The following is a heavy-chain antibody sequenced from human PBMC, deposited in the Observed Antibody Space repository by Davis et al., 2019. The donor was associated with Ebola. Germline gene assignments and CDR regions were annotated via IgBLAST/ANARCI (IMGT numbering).Heavy chain of an antibody. D-gene: IGHD7-27*01. Sequence: PGGSLRLSCAASGFTFSSYWMHWVRQAPGKGLVWVSRITSDGDYTLYADSVKGRFTISRDNAKNTLYLKMNSLRAEDTAVYYCARRWGIDAFDIWGQGTMVTVSS. CDR3: ARRWGIDAFDI. CDR2: ITSDGDYT. J-gene: IGHJ3*02. CDR1: GFTFSSYW. V-gene: IGHV3-74*03.